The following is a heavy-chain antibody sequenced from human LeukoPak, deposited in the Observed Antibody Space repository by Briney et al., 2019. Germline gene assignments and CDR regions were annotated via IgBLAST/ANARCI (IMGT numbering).Heavy chain of an antibody. Sequence: GGSLRLSCAASGFTVSSNYMSWVRQAPGKGLEWVSVIYSGGSTYYADSVKGRFTISRDNSKNTLYLQMNSLRAEDTAVYYCARFGGCSNTSCKLYYYYGMDVWGQGTTVTVSS. V-gene: IGHV3-66*01. D-gene: IGHD2-2*01. J-gene: IGHJ6*02. CDR2: IYSGGST. CDR3: ARFGGCSNTSCKLYYYYGMDV. CDR1: GFTVSSNY.